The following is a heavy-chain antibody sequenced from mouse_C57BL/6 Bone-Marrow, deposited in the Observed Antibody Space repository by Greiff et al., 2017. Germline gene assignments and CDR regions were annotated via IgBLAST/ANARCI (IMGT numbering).Heavy chain of an antibody. CDR3: ARVYYEYGRRDYDAMDY. V-gene: IGHV1-72*01. D-gene: IGHD2-4*01. Sequence: QVQLQQPGAELVKPGASVKLSCKASGYTFTSYWMHWVKQRPGRGLEWIGWIDPNSGGTKYNEKFKSKATLTVDKPSSTAYMQLSSLTSEDSAVXYCARVYYEYGRRDYDAMDYWGQGTSVTVSS. CDR2: IDPNSGGT. CDR1: GYTFTSYW. J-gene: IGHJ4*01.